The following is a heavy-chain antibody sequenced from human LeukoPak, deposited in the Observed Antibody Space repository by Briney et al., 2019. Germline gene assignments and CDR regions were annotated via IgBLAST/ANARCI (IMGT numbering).Heavy chain of an antibody. V-gene: IGHV4-34*01. CDR2: INHSGST. D-gene: IGHD3-10*01. J-gene: IGHJ5*02. CDR3: ARYYYGSGSYYKRIASKSLRFDP. Sequence: PSETLSLTCAVYGGSFSGYYWSWIRQPPGKGLEWIGEINHSGSTNYNPSLKSRVTISVDTSKNQFSLKLSSVTAADTAVYYCARYYYGSGSYYKRIASKSLRFDPWGQGTLVTVSS. CDR1: GGSFSGYY.